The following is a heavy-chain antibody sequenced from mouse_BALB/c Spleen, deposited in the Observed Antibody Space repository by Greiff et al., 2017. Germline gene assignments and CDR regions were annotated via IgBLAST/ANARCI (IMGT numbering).Heavy chain of an antibody. Sequence: EVMLVESGGGLVQPGGSRKLSCAASGFTFSSFGMHWVRQAPEKGLEWVAYISSGSSTIYYADTVKGRFTISRDNPKNTLFLQMTSLRSEDTAMYYCARSPPTVVAEGYYFDYWGQGTTLTVSS. CDR1: GFTFSSFG. CDR3: ARSPPTVVAEGYYFDY. CDR2: ISSGSSTI. V-gene: IGHV5-17*02. D-gene: IGHD1-1*01. J-gene: IGHJ2*01.